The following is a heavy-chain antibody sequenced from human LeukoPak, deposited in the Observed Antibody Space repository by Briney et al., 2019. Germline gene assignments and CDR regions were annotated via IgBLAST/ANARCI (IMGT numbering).Heavy chain of an antibody. CDR1: VFIFSDYY. CDR3: ARVGRIAARHRHRSYYFDY. V-gene: IGHV3-11*01. Sequence: GGSLRLSCASSVFIFSDYYISWIRQARAKGLAWVSYISSSGSTIYYADPVKGRFTISRDNAKNSLYLQMNSMRAEDTAVYYCARVGRIAARHRHRSYYFDYWGQGTLVTVSS. D-gene: IGHD6-6*01. CDR2: ISSSGSTI. J-gene: IGHJ4*02.